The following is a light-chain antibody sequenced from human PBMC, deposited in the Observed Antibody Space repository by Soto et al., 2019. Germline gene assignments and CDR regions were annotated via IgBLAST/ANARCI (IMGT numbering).Light chain of an antibody. Sequence: IQLTKSQSSLSASVGDRVTITCRASQGISSYLAWYQQKPGKSPKLLIYAASTLQSGVPSRFSGSGSGTDFTLTISRLEPEDFAVYYCQQYGSSPWTFGQGTMVDIK. J-gene: IGKJ1*01. V-gene: IGKV1-9*01. CDR1: QGISSY. CDR2: AAS. CDR3: QQYGSSPWT.